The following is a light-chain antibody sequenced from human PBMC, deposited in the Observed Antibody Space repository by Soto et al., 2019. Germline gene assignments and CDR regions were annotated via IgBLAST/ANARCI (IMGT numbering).Light chain of an antibody. Sequence: EIVLIQSPATLSLSPGERATLSCRASQSVSSYLAWYQQKPGQAPRLLIYDASNMATGIPARFSGSGSGTDFTLTISSLEPEDFAVYYCQQRSNWPRTFGQGTKVEIK. CDR3: QQRSNWPRT. CDR2: DAS. J-gene: IGKJ1*01. CDR1: QSVSSY. V-gene: IGKV3-11*01.